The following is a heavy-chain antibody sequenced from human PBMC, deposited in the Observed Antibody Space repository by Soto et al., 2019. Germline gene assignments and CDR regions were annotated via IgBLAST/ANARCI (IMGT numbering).Heavy chain of an antibody. CDR3: ARSVFP. CDR2: TYYNGST. CDR1: AGSISSGGYY. J-gene: IGHJ5*02. Sequence: QVQLQESGPGLVKPSQTLSLTCTVSAGSISSGGYYWSWIRQHPGKGLEWIGYTYYNGSTYYNPSLKGRLNISVDTSKNQLSLKLSSVTAADTAVYYCARSVFPWGQGTLVNVSS. V-gene: IGHV4-31*03.